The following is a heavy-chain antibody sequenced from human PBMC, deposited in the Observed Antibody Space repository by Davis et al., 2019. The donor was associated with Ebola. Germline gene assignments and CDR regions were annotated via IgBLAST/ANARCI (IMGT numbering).Heavy chain of an antibody. CDR1: GGSASSGGYY. V-gene: IGHV4-30-4*07. Sequence: SETLSLTCTVSGGSASSGGYYWNWIRQPPGKGLEWIGYIYYSGSTYYNPSLKSRVTISVDTSKNQFSLKLSSVTAADTAVYYCARGADTAMVSMDVWGQGTTVTVSS. CDR3: ARGADTAMVSMDV. CDR2: IYYSGST. J-gene: IGHJ6*02. D-gene: IGHD5-18*01.